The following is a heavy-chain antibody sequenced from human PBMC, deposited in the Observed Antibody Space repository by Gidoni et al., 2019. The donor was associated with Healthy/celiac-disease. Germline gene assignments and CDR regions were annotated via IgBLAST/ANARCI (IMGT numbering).Heavy chain of an antibody. CDR1: GFTFADYA. J-gene: IGHJ2*01. Sequence: EVQLVESGGGLVQPGRSLSLSCAASGFTFADYAMHWVRQAPGKGLEWVSGISWNSGSIGYADSVKGRFTISRDNAKNSLYLQMNSLRAEDTALYYCAKDYIAVAGTDWYFDLWGRGTLVTVSS. CDR3: AKDYIAVAGTDWYFDL. V-gene: IGHV3-9*01. CDR2: ISWNSGSI. D-gene: IGHD6-19*01.